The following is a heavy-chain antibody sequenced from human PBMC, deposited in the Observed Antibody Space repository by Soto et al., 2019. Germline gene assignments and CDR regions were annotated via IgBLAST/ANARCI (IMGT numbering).Heavy chain of an antibody. J-gene: IGHJ6*02. CDR1: GGTFSSYA. CDR2: IIPIFGTA. Sequence: GASVKVSCKASGGTFSSYAISWVRQAPGQGLEWMGGIIPIFGTANYAQKFQGRVTITADESTSTAYMELSSLRSEDTAVYYCGRVSGDNNYYYYGMDVWGQGTTVTVSS. D-gene: IGHD4-17*01. CDR3: GRVSGDNNYYYYGMDV. V-gene: IGHV1-69*13.